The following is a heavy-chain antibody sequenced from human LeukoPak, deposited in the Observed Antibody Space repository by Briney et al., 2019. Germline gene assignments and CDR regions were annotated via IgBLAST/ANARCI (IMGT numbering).Heavy chain of an antibody. CDR2: ISGSGGST. D-gene: IGHD6-19*01. CDR1: GFTFSSYA. V-gene: IGHV3-23*01. J-gene: IGHJ4*02. Sequence: GGSLRLSCAASGFTFSSYAMSWVRQAQGKGLEWVSAISGSGGSTYYADSVKGRFTISRDNSKNTLYLQMNSLRAEDAAVYYCAKYPGAAVAGDFDYWGQGTLVTVSS. CDR3: AKYPGAAVAGDFDY.